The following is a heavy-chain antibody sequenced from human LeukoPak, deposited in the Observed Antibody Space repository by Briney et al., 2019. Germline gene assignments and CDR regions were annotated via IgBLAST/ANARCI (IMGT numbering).Heavy chain of an antibody. Sequence: GGSPRLSCAASGFTFSSYSMNWVRQAPGKGLEWVSYISSSSYIYYADSVKGRFTISRDNAKNSLYLQMNSLGAEDTAVYYCAAEYSSSLLDYWGQGTLVTVSS. CDR1: GFTFSSYS. J-gene: IGHJ4*02. CDR2: ISSSSYI. D-gene: IGHD6-6*01. V-gene: IGHV3-21*05. CDR3: AAEYSSSLLDY.